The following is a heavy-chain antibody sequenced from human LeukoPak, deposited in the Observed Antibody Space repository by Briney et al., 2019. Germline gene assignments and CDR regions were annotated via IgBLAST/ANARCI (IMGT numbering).Heavy chain of an antibody. V-gene: IGHV1-8*01. CDR2: MNPNSGNT. CDR1: GYTFTSYD. CDR3: ARGVVVPAATTFDY. D-gene: IGHD2-2*01. Sequence: GASVKVSCKASGYTFTSYDINWVRQATEQGLEWMGWMNPNSGNTGYAQKFQGRVTMTRNTSISTAYMELSSLRSEDTAVYYCARGVVVPAATTFDYWGQGTLVTVSS. J-gene: IGHJ4*02.